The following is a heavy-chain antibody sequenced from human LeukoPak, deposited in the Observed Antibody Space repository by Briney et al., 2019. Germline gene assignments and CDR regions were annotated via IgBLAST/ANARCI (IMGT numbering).Heavy chain of an antibody. Sequence: SETLSLTCTVSGGSISSYYWSWIRQPAGKGLEWIGRIYTSGSTNYNPSLKSRVTMSVDTSKNQFSLKLSSVTAADTAVYYCARDLGIAAAGTWGDAFDIWGQGTMVTVSS. J-gene: IGHJ3*02. D-gene: IGHD6-13*01. CDR1: GGSISSYY. CDR3: ARDLGIAAAGTWGDAFDI. V-gene: IGHV4-4*07. CDR2: IYTSGST.